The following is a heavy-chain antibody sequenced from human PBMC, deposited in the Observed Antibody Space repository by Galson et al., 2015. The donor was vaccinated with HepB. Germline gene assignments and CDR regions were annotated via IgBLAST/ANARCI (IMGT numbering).Heavy chain of an antibody. V-gene: IGHV3-11*01. Sequence: SLRLSCAASGFTFSDYYMSWIRQAPGKGLEWVSYISSSGSTIYYADSVKGRFTISRDNAKNSLYLQMNSLRAEDTAVYYCARDRARFFGVPNFDYWGQGTLVTVSS. CDR3: ARDRARFFGVPNFDY. D-gene: IGHD3-3*01. CDR2: ISSSGSTI. CDR1: GFTFSDYY. J-gene: IGHJ4*02.